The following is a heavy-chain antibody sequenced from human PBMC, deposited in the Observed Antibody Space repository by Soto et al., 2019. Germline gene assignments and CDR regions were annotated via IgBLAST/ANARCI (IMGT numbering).Heavy chain of an antibody. CDR1: GGSLSGYY. Sequence: SETLSLTCAVYGGSLSGYYWNWIRQPPGKGLEWIGEINHSANTHHNPSLKSRVILSLDTSKNQFSLNLTSVTAADTAVYYCARGADAGVGFNFRRNHNWLDPWGQGTQVTVSS. V-gene: IGHV4-34*01. J-gene: IGHJ5*02. CDR3: ARGADAGVGFNFRRNHNWLDP. CDR2: INHSANT. D-gene: IGHD3-10*01.